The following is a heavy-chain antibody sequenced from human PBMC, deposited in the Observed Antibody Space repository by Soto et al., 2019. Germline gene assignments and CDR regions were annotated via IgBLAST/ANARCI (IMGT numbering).Heavy chain of an antibody. J-gene: IGHJ4*02. Sequence: EVQLVESGGGLVQPGGSLRLSCVASGFTFSTDSMNWVRQAQGKGLEWVAHISTSGATRYYADSVKGRFTISRDNAKTSLYLQMDSLRNEDTAVYYCARFFGSCFDYWGQGTLVTVSS. CDR3: ARFFGSCFDY. D-gene: IGHD3-10*01. V-gene: IGHV3-48*02. CDR1: GFTFSTDS. CDR2: ISTSGATR.